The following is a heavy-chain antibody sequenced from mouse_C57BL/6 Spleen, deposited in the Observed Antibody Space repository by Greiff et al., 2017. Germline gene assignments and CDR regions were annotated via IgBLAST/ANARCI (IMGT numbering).Heavy chain of an antibody. CDR2: IHPTSGST. V-gene: IGHV1-64*01. J-gene: IGHJ4*01. CDR1: GYTFTSYW. CDR3: AYYDYEDAMDY. Sequence: QVQLQQPGAELVKPGASVKLSCKASGYTFTSYWMHWVKQRPGQGLEWIGMIHPTSGSTNYNEKFKSKATLTVDKSSSTAYMQLSSLTSEDSAVYYCAYYDYEDAMDYWGQGTSVTVSS. D-gene: IGHD2-4*01.